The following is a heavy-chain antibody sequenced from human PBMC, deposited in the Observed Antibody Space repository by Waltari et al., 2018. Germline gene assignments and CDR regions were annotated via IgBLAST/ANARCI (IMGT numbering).Heavy chain of an antibody. CDR3: ARGNWAPFDY. CDR1: GPTFSSYW. D-gene: IGHD7-27*01. CDR2: IKQDGREK. J-gene: IGHJ4*02. Sequence: EVQLVESGGGLVQPGGSLSLSCSASGPTFSSYWMTWVRQAPGKGLEGVAIIKQDGREKHYVDSVKGRFTISRDNAKNSLYLQMNSLRVEDTAIYYCARGNWAPFDYWGQGTLVTVSS. V-gene: IGHV3-7*01.